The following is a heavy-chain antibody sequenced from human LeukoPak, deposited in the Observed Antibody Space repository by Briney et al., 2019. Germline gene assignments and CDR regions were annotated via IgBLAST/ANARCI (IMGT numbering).Heavy chain of an antibody. V-gene: IGHV3-7*01. D-gene: IGHD3-3*01. CDR2: IKQDGSEK. CDR1: GFTFSSYW. J-gene: IGHJ4*02. CDR3: ASLRERSYYARGFDY. Sequence: GGSLRLSCAASGFTFSSYWMSWVRQAPGKGLEWVANIKQDGSEKYYVDSVKGRFTISRDNAKNSLYLQMNSLRAEDTAVYYCASLRERSYYARGFDYWGQGTLVTVSS.